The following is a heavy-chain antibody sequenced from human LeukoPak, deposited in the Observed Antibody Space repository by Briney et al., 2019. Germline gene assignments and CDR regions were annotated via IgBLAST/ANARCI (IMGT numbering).Heavy chain of an antibody. D-gene: IGHD3-16*02. V-gene: IGHV3-21*01. Sequence: GGSLRLSCAASGFTFSSYSMNWVRQAPGKGLEWVSTISSSSSYIYYADSVKGRFTISRDNAKNSLYLQMNSLRAEDTAVYYCAREESYYDYVWGSYRPYYFDYWGQGTLVTVSS. CDR3: AREESYYDYVWGSYRPYYFDY. CDR2: ISSSSSYI. J-gene: IGHJ4*02. CDR1: GFTFSSYS.